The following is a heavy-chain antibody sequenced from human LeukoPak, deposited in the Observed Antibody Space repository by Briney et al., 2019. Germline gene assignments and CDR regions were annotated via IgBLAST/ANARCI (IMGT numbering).Heavy chain of an antibody. V-gene: IGHV3-7*01. CDR1: GFTFSTSW. CDR3: ARDRVGATGTKAY. Sequence: GGSLRLSCAASGFTFSTSWMSWVRQAPGKGREWVANIKEDGSEKYYVESVKGRFTISRDNGKTSLYLQMSSLSADDTAGYYCARDRVGATGTKAYWGQGTLATVSS. D-gene: IGHD1-26*01. CDR2: IKEDGSEK. J-gene: IGHJ4*02.